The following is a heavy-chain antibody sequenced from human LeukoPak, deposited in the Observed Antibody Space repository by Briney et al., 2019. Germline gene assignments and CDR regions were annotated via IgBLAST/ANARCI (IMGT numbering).Heavy chain of an antibody. Sequence: SETLSLTCAVYGGSFSGYYWSWIRQPPGKGLEWIGEINHSGSTNYNPSLKSRVTISVDTSKNQFPLKLSSVTAADTAVYYCARGRLAAAGDYFDYWGQGTLVTVSS. CDR3: ARGRLAAAGDYFDY. V-gene: IGHV4-34*01. D-gene: IGHD6-13*01. J-gene: IGHJ4*02. CDR2: INHSGST. CDR1: GGSFSGYY.